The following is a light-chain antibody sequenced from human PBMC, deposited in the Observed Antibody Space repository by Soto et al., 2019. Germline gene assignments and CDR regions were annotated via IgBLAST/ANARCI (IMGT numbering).Light chain of an antibody. Sequence: PGESATLSCRASQSLGRYLAWYQQKPGQAPRLLIYDASHRATGIPVRFSGSGSGTEFTLTISSLQPDDFATYYCQNYNNYSEAFGQGTKVDIK. CDR2: DAS. CDR3: QNYNNYSEA. J-gene: IGKJ1*01. CDR1: QSLGRY. V-gene: IGKV3D-15*01.